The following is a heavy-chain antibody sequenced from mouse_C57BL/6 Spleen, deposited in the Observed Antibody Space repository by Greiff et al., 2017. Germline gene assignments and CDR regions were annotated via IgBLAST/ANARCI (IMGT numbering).Heavy chain of an antibody. V-gene: IGHV1-64*01. CDR1: GYTFTSYW. CDR2: IPPNSGST. Sequence: VQLQQPGAELVKPGASVKLSCKASGYTFTSYWMHWVKQRPGQGLEWIGMIPPNSGSTNYNEKFKSKATLTVDKSSSTAYMQLLSLTSAYSSVYYCARSERFLYYDYPYYAMDYWGQGTSGTVPS. CDR3: ARSERFLYYDYPYYAMDY. D-gene: IGHD2-4*01. J-gene: IGHJ4*01.